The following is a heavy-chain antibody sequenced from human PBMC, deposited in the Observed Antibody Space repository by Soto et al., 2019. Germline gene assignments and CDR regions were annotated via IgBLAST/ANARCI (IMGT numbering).Heavy chain of an antibody. CDR1: GYTFTSYD. V-gene: IGHV1-8*01. J-gene: IGHJ4*02. CDR3: ARPSSYGDPDYFDY. Sequence: QVQLVQSGAEVKKPGASVKVSCKASGYTFTSYDIKWVRQATGQGLEWMGWMNPNSGNTGYAQKFQGRVTMTRNTSISTAYMELSSLRSEDTAVYYCARPSSYGDPDYFDYWGQGTLVTVSS. D-gene: IGHD4-17*01. CDR2: MNPNSGNT.